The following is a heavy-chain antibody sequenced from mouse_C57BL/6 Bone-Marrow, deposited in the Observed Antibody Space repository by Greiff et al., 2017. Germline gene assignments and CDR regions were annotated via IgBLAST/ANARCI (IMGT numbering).Heavy chain of an antibody. V-gene: IGHV1-5*01. CDR1: GYTFTSYW. CDR2: IYPGNSDT. J-gene: IGHJ1*03. Sequence: EVQLQQSGTVLARPGASVKMSCKTSGYTFTSYWMHWVKQRPGQGLEWIGAIYPGNSDTSYNQKFKGKAKLTAVTSASTAYMELSSLTNEDSAVYYCTRRGAVVAHWYFDVWGTGTTVTVSS. D-gene: IGHD1-1*01. CDR3: TRRGAVVAHWYFDV.